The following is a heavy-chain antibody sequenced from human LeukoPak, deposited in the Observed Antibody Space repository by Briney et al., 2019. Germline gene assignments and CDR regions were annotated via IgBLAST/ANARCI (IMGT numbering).Heavy chain of an antibody. V-gene: IGHV4-61*02. CDR2: IYTSGST. CDR3: ASSLAAATFDY. J-gene: IGHJ4*02. D-gene: IGHD6-13*01. CDR1: GGSISSGGYS. Sequence: PSETLSLTCAVSGGSISSGGYSWSWIRQPAGKGLEWIGRIYTSGSTNYNPSLKSRVTTSVDTSKNQFSLKLSSVTAADTAVYYCASSLAAATFDYWGQGTLVTVSS.